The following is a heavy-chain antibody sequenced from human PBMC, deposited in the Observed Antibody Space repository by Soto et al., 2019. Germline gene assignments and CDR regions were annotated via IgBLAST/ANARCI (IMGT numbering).Heavy chain of an antibody. V-gene: IGHV4-39*07. CDR3: ARFDYGDYYYFDY. CDR2: IHHSGAT. Sequence: PSETLSLTCTVTGGSITRRNHYWGWVRQPPGKGLEWIGYIHHSGATYYNPSLRSRVSISVDSSKNQFSLKLTSVTAADTAVYYCARFDYGDYYYFDYWGQGTLVTV. CDR1: GGSITRRNHY. J-gene: IGHJ4*02. D-gene: IGHD4-17*01.